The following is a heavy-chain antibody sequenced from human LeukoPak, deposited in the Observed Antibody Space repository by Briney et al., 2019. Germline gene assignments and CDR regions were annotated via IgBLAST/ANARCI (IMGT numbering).Heavy chain of an antibody. Sequence: SETLSLTCIVSGDSISSSQYYWAWIRQTPGKGLEWIGSIYYSGNTFYNPALKSRITISVDTSRNQFSLRLSSVTAADTAIYYCARRRIVATIDFWGQGTLVTASS. CDR1: GDSISSSQYY. V-gene: IGHV4-39*01. D-gene: IGHD5-12*01. CDR3: ARRRIVATIDF. J-gene: IGHJ4*02. CDR2: IYYSGNT.